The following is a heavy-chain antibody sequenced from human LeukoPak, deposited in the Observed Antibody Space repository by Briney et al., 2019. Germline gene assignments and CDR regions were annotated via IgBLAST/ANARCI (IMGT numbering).Heavy chain of an antibody. Sequence: GESLKISCAASGLTFSTYGMHWVRQAPGKGLEWVSYISSSGSTIYYADSVKGRFTISRDNAKSSLYLQMNSLRAEDTAVYYCARSTHSDFDYWGQGTLVTVSS. CDR2: ISSSGSTI. J-gene: IGHJ4*02. CDR3: ARSTHSDFDY. CDR1: GLTFSTYG. V-gene: IGHV3-48*04.